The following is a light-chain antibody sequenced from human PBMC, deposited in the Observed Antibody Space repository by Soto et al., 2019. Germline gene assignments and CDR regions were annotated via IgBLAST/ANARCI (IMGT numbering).Light chain of an antibody. CDR1: QSVSGN. CDR3: QQYNTWPT. Sequence: EIVVRQSPTNPSVSSGEKTTLSCRAGQSVSGNLAWYQQKPGQAPRLLIYGASTRATGIPARFSGSGSGTEFTLTISSLQSEDFAVYYCQQYNTWPTFGQGTRLEIK. J-gene: IGKJ5*01. V-gene: IGKV3-15*01. CDR2: GAS.